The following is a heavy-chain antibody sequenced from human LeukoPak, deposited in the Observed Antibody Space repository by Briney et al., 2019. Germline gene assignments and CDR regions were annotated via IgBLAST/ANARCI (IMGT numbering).Heavy chain of an antibody. D-gene: IGHD1-26*01. CDR3: ASHRGSTGFLDH. J-gene: IGHJ4*02. CDR2: VFFGGST. Sequence: SETLSLTCSVSGDSITTTTYLWGWVRQTPGKGLEWIGSVFFGGSTYYNPSPKSRVTVSVDTSKSQFSLRLTSVTAADTALYYCASHRGSTGFLDHWGQGTLVAVSS. CDR1: GDSITTTTYL. V-gene: IGHV4-39*01.